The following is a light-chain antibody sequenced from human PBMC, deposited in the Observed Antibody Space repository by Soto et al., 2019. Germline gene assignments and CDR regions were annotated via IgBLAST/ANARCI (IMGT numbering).Light chain of an antibody. CDR2: GAS. CDR3: QQYGSSPRT. J-gene: IGKJ1*01. CDR1: QSVSSSY. Sequence: EIVMTQSPATQSVSPGERATLSCRASQSVSSSYLAWYQQKPGQAPRLLIYGASSRATGIPDRFSGSGSGTDFTLTISRLEPEDFAVYYCQQYGSSPRTFGQGTKVDIK. V-gene: IGKV3-20*01.